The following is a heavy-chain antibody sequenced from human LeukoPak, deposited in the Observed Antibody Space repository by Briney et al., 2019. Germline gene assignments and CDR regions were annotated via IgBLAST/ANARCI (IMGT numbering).Heavy chain of an antibody. CDR2: ISSRSSAF. CDR3: ARHGSSSYYYYYMDV. CDR1: GFTFSSYS. D-gene: IGHD2-15*01. J-gene: IGHJ6*03. V-gene: IGHV3-48*01. Sequence: GGSLRLSCAASGFTFSSYSMNWVRQAPGKGLEWVAYISSRSSAFYYADSVKGRFTISRDNAKNSLSLQMNSVRAEDTAVYYCARHGSSSYYYYYMDVWGKGTTVTVS.